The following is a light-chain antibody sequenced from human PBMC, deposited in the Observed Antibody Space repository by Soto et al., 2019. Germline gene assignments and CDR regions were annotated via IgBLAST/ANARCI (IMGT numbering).Light chain of an antibody. CDR3: CSYAGSSTYVV. Sequence: QSALTQPASVSGSRGQSITISCTGTSSDVGSYNFVSWYQQHPGKAPKLMIYEGSKRPSGVSNRFSGSKSGNTASLTISGLQAEDEADYYCCSYAGSSTYVVFGGGTKVTVL. CDR2: EGS. CDR1: SSDVGSYNF. J-gene: IGLJ2*01. V-gene: IGLV2-23*01.